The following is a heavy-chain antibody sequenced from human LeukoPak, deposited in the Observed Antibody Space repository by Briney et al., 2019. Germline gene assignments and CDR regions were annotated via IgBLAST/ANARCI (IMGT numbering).Heavy chain of an antibody. D-gene: IGHD1-26*01. J-gene: IGHJ4*02. V-gene: IGHV3-23*01. CDR2: ITGDGGAV. Sequence: GGSLRLSCAASGFTFSNYAMSWVRQAPGKGLEWVAAITGDGGAVYYANSVKGRLTISRDNSKNTLYLQMNSLRAEDTAVYYCAKELVGATPQLMDYWGQGTLVTVSS. CDR3: AKELVGATPQLMDY. CDR1: GFTFSNYA.